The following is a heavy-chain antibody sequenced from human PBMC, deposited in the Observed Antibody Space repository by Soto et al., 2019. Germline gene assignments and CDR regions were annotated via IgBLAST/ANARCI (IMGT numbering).Heavy chain of an antibody. J-gene: IGHJ5*02. CDR3: ARETLYDFWSGYYRGPGWFDP. CDR1: GFTFSSYS. V-gene: IGHV3-21*01. D-gene: IGHD3-3*01. CDR2: ISSSSSYI. Sequence: PGGSLRLSCAASGFTFSSYSMNWVRQAPGKGLEWVSSISSSSSYIYYADSVKGRFTISRDNAKNSLYLQMNSLRAEDTAVYYCARETLYDFWSGYYRGPGWFDPWGQGTLVTVSS.